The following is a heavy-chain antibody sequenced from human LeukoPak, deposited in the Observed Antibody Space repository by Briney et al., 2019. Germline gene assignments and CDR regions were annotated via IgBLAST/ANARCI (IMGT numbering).Heavy chain of an antibody. J-gene: IGHJ4*02. Sequence: GASVKVSCKTSGYTFTSYYMHWVRQAPGEGLEWMGWINPSSADTNYAQKFQGRVTMTRDTSISTAYMELSRLRSDDTAVYYCARLGGYDRAPNWGQGTLVTVSS. CDR3: ARLGGYDRAPN. D-gene: IGHD5-12*01. CDR2: INPSSADT. V-gene: IGHV1-2*02. CDR1: GYTFTSYY.